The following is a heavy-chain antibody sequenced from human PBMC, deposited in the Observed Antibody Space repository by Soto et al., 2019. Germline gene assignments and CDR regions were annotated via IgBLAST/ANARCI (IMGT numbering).Heavy chain of an antibody. CDR3: APLSVSLSGPYGIHV. CDR2: MLYSGLT. V-gene: IGHV4-39*01. CDR1: GYSVSSSDYY. Sequence: SETLSLTCSVSGYSVSSSDYYWAWIRQPPGKGLEWIGSMLYSGLTYYNPSLKSRVTLSVGTSKNQFSVRLNSVTASDTAVYYCAPLSVSLSGPYGIHVWGQGTTVTVSS. J-gene: IGHJ6*02. D-gene: IGHD2-15*01.